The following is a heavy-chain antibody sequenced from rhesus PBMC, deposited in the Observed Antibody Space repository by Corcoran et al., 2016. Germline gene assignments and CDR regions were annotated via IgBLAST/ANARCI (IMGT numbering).Heavy chain of an antibody. J-gene: IGHJ6*01. Sequence: EVQLVESGGGLAKPGGSLRLSCAASGFTFRSYWMHWVRQAPGKGLEWISTINSAGSSTYYADSVKGRFTISRDNSKNTLSLQMNSLRAEDTAVYYCAKDASSWSNQYGLDSWGQGVVVTVSS. CDR1: GFTFRSYW. CDR2: INSAGSST. CDR3: AKDASSWSNQYGLDS. V-gene: IGHV3S25*01. D-gene: IGHD6-13*01.